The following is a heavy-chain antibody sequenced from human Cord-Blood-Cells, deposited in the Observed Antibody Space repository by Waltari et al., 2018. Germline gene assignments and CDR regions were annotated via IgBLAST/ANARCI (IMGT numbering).Heavy chain of an antibody. CDR1: GGSISSSSYY. CDR3: ARLVLEWLLNDAFDI. Sequence: QLQLQASAPGLVKPSAPLSPTCAVPGGSISSSSYYWGWIRQPPGKGLEWIGMIYYSGSTYYNPSLKSRVTISVDTSKNQFSLKLSSVTAADTAVYYCARLVLEWLLNDAFDIWGQGTMVTVSS. V-gene: IGHV4-39*01. J-gene: IGHJ3*02. CDR2: IYYSGST. D-gene: IGHD3-3*01.